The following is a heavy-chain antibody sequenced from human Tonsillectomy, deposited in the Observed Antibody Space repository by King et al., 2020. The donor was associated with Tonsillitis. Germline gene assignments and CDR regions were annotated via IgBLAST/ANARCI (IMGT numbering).Heavy chain of an antibody. D-gene: IGHD4-23*01. CDR1: GFSLSSSGVG. Sequence: TLKESGPTLVKPTQTLTLTCTFSGFSLSSSGVGVGWIRHPPVKTLEWLVLIYWDAVKWYSPSLKSSPHITKETSKNQVVLTMTNVAPVDTATYYCAHTTHYGGDSWYFDYWGQGNLVTVSS. V-gene: IGHV2-5*02. J-gene: IGHJ4*02. CDR3: AHTTHYGGDSWYFDY. CDR2: IYWDAVK.